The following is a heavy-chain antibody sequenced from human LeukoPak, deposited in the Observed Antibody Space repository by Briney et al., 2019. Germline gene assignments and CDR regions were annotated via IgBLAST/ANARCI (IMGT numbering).Heavy chain of an antibody. CDR1: GFTFSSYS. V-gene: IGHV3-21*01. J-gene: IGHJ3*02. D-gene: IGHD6-19*01. Sequence: GGSLRLSCAASGFTFSSYSMNWVRQAPGKGLEWVSSISSSSSYIYYADSVKGRFTISRDNAKNSLYLQMNSLRAEDTAVYYCARDYGSGWVHDAFDTWGQGTMVTVSS. CDR2: ISSSSSYI. CDR3: ARDYGSGWVHDAFDT.